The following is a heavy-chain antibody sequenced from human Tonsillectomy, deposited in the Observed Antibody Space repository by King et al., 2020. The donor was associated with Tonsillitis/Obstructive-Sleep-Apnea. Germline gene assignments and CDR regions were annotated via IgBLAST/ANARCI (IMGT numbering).Heavy chain of an antibody. CDR1: GYSFTSYW. CDR2: IDPSDSYT. J-gene: IGHJ4*02. D-gene: IGHD6-19*01. V-gene: IGHV5-10-1*03. CDR3: ARPAVAGKENIDY. Sequence: VQLVESGAEVKKPGESLRISCTGSGYSFTSYWISWVRQMPGKGLEWMVRIDPSDSYTNYSPSFQGHVTISADKSISTAYLQWSSLKASDTAMYYCARPAVAGKENIDYWGQGTLVTVSS.